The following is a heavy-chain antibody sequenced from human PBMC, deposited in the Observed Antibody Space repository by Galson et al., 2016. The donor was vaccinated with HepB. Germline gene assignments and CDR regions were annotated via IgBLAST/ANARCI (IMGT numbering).Heavy chain of an antibody. D-gene: IGHD5-24*01. CDR1: RFTFSTYP. J-gene: IGHJ4*02. Sequence: SLRLSCAASRFTFSTYPMSWVRQAPGKGLEWVSTISGDDRNTHYADSVKGRFTISRDNSKNTLYLQMISLRAEDTAVYYCAGWLQFHFDYWGQGTLVTASS. CDR2: ISGDDRNT. V-gene: IGHV3-23*01. CDR3: AGWLQFHFDY.